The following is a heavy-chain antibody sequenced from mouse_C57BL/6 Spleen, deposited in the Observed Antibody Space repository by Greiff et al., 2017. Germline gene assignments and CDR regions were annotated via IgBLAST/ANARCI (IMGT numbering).Heavy chain of an antibody. V-gene: IGHV1-61*01. CDR2: IYPSDSET. CDR3: ARGGDYYGSSYYFDY. J-gene: IGHJ2*01. D-gene: IGHD1-1*01. CDR1: GYTFTSYW. Sequence: QVQLQQPGAELVRPGSSVKLSCKASGYTFTSYWMDWVKQRPGQGLEWIGNIYPSDSETHYNPKFKDKATLTVVKSSSTAYMQLSSLTSEDSAVYYCARGGDYYGSSYYFDYWGQGTTLTVSS.